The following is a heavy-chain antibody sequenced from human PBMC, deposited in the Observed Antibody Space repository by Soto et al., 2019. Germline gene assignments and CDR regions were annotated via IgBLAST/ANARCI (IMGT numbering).Heavy chain of an antibody. D-gene: IGHD5-18*01. CDR1: GGSISSYY. J-gene: IGHJ4*02. CDR2: IYYSGST. Sequence: SETLSLTCTVSGGSISSYYWSWIRQPPGKGLEWIGYIYYSGSTYYNPSLKSRVTISVDTSKNQFSLKLSSVTAADTAVYYCARGEDTAMAPFFDYWGQGTLVTVSS. CDR3: ARGEDTAMAPFFDY. V-gene: IGHV4-30-4*01.